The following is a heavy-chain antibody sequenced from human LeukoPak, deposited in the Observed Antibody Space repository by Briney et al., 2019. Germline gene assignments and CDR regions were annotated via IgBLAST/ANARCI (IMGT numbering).Heavy chain of an antibody. V-gene: IGHV4-34*01. CDR3: ARVSRGNYAIHYYYYYYMDV. J-gene: IGHJ6*03. CDR2: INHSGST. D-gene: IGHD1-7*01. CDR1: GFTFSTNA. Sequence: GSLRLSCTTSGFTFSTNAMSWIRQPPGKGLEWIGEINHSGSTNYNPSLKSRVTISVDTSKNQFSLKLSSVTAADTAVYYCARVSRGNYAIHYYYYYYMDVWGKGTTVTVSS.